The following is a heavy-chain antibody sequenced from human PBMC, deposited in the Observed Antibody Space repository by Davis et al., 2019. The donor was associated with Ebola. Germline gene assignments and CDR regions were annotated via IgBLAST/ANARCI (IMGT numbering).Heavy chain of an antibody. CDR3: ANPRCFLAVAWPFDY. V-gene: IGHV3-30*18. CDR2: KSYDGSNK. CDR1: GFTFSSYG. D-gene: IGHD6-19*01. Sequence: GGSLRLSCAASGFTFSSYGMHWVRQAPGKGLEWVAAKSYDGSNKYYAYSVKGRFTISRDNSKNPLYLQMNSLRAEDTAVYYWANPRCFLAVAWPFDYWGQGTLVTVSS. J-gene: IGHJ4*02.